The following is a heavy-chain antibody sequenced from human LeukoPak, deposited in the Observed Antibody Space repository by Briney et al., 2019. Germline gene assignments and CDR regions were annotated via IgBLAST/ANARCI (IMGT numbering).Heavy chain of an antibody. CDR2: ITWNRDNI. CDR3: AKDLSSAITSALVLDV. CDR1: GFPFDDYA. J-gene: IGHJ6*02. V-gene: IGHV3-9*01. Sequence: SLRLSCAASGFPFDDYAMHWVRQAPGKGLEWVSGITWNRDNIGYGDSVKGRFTISRDNVKNVLYLQMTSLRPEDTALYYCAKDLSSAITSALVLDVWGQGTTVIVSS. D-gene: IGHD3-22*01.